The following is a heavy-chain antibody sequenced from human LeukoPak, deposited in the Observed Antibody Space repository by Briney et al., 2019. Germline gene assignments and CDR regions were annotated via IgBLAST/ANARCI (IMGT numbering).Heavy chain of an antibody. CDR1: GFIFNKAW. CDR3: TPVMVEDRGF. J-gene: IGHJ4*02. Sequence: GGSLRLSCAASGFIFNKAWMNWVRQAPGKGPEWVGRIKSNNDGGTTDYASPVEGRFIIPRDDSKNTIYLQMNRLIIDDTAIYYCTPVMVEDRGFWGQGTLVTVSS. V-gene: IGHV3-15*01. CDR2: IKSNNDGGTT. D-gene: IGHD2-21*01.